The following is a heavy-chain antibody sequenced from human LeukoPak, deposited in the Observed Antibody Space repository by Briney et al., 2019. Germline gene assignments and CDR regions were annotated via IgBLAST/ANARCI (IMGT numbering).Heavy chain of an antibody. Sequence: SGGPLRLSCAASGFTFSRYGMHWVRQAPGKGLEWVAVISYDGSSKYYADSVKGRFTISRDNSKNTLYLQMNSLRAEDTAVYYCASRAIAVANARGQGTLVTVSS. CDR1: GFTFSRYG. CDR3: ASRAIAVANA. CDR2: ISYDGSSK. J-gene: IGHJ4*02. V-gene: IGHV3-30*03. D-gene: IGHD6-19*01.